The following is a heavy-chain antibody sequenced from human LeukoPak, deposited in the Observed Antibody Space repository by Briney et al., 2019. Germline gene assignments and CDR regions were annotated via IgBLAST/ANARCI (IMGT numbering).Heavy chain of an antibody. CDR1: GFIFSSYA. Sequence: GGSLRLSCAASGFIFSSYAMNWVRQAPGKGLEWVSGISGSGGRAYYADSVKGRFTTSRDNSKNTLYLQMSSLRAEDTAVYYCAKDMGNYVSGSYHNWFDPWGLGTLVTVSS. V-gene: IGHV3-23*01. D-gene: IGHD3-10*01. CDR2: ISGSGGRA. J-gene: IGHJ5*02. CDR3: AKDMGNYVSGSYHNWFDP.